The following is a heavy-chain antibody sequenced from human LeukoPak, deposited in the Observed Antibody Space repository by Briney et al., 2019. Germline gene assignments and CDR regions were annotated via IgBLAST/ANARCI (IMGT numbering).Heavy chain of an antibody. D-gene: IGHD3-16*01. CDR1: GFTVSHNY. CDR3: ARTESYNSAAYNPT. CDR2: IYNDGRT. J-gene: IGHJ5*02. Sequence: GGSLRLSCAASGFTVSHNYMSWVRQAPGRGLEWVSNIYNDGRTYYRDSVKGRFTISRDDSENTLYLQMNNLRAEDTAVYYCARTESYNSAAYNPTWGQGTLVTVSS. V-gene: IGHV3-66*01.